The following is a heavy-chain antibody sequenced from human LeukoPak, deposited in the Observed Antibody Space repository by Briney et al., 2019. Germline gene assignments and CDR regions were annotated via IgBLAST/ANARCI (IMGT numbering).Heavy chain of an antibody. J-gene: IGHJ5*02. V-gene: IGHV1-2*02. CDR3: ARGGGYDILTGYLAGFDP. Sequence: GASVKVSCKASGYTFTGYYMHWVRQAPGQGLEWMGWINPNSGGTYYAQKSQGRVTMTSDTSISTAYMELSRLRSDNTAVYYCARGGGYDILTGYLAGFDPWGQGTLVTVSS. D-gene: IGHD3-9*01. CDR1: GYTFTGYY. CDR2: INPNSGGT.